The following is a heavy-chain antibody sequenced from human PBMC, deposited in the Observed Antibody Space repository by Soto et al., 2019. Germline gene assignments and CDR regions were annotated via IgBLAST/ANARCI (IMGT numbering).Heavy chain of an antibody. CDR3: AGGEMATIKGSFDY. V-gene: IGHV4-39*01. D-gene: IGHD5-12*01. J-gene: IGHJ4*01. Sequence: SETLSLTCTVSGGSISSSSYYWGWIRQPPGKGLEWIGSIYYSGSTYYNPSLKSRVTISVDTSKNQFSLKLSSVTAADTAVYYCAGGEMATIKGSFDYWGHGTLVTVSS. CDR1: GGSISSSSYY. CDR2: IYYSGST.